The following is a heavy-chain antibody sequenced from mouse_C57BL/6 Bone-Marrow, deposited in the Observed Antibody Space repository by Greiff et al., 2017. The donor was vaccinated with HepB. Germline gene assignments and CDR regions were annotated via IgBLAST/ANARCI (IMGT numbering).Heavy chain of an antibody. CDR2: INPNNGGT. D-gene: IGHD2-3*01. J-gene: IGHJ2*01. V-gene: IGHV1-26*01. CDR3: ARDDGCPFDY. Sequence: VQLQQSGPELVKPGASVKISCKASGYTFTDYYMNWVKQSHGKSLEWIGDINPNNGGTSYNQKFKGKATLTVDKSSSTAYMELRSLTSEDSAVYYCARDDGCPFDYCGQGTTLTVSS. CDR1: GYTFTDYY.